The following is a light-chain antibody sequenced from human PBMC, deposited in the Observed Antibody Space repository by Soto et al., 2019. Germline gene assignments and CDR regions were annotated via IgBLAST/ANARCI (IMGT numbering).Light chain of an antibody. CDR2: SNN. Sequence: QSVLTQPHSASGTPGQRVTISCSGSSSNIGSNTVNWYQQLPGTAPKLLIYSNNQRPSGVPDRFSGSKSGTSASLAISGLQSEDEADYYCAAWDDSLNGRYVVFGGGTKLTVL. V-gene: IGLV1-44*01. J-gene: IGLJ2*01. CDR1: SSNIGSNT. CDR3: AAWDDSLNGRYVV.